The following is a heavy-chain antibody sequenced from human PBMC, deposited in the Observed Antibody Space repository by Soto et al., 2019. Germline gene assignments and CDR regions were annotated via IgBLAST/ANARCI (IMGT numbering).Heavy chain of an antibody. CDR1: GYTFTSYD. CDR3: ARARVRGMEV. Sequence: QVQLVQSGAEVKKPGASVKVSCKASGYTFTSYDINWVRKATGQGREWMGWMNPNSANTGYAQKFQGRVTMTRNTSLSTDYMELSRLRSEDTAVYYSARARVRGMEVWGQGTTVTVSS. V-gene: IGHV1-8*01. J-gene: IGHJ6*02. CDR2: MNPNSANT.